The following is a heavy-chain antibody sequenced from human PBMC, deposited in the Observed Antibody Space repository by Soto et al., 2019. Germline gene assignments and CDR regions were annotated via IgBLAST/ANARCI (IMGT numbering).Heavy chain of an antibody. J-gene: IGHJ4*02. CDR1: GGSFSGYY. Sequence: PSETLSLTCAVYGGSFSGYYWSWIRQPPGKGLEWIGEINHSGSTNYNPSLKSRVTISVDTSKNQFSLKLSSVTAADTAVYYCARRGYYDILTGYKAYYFDYWGQGTLVTVSS. CDR3: ARRGYYDILTGYKAYYFDY. D-gene: IGHD3-9*01. V-gene: IGHV4-34*01. CDR2: INHSGST.